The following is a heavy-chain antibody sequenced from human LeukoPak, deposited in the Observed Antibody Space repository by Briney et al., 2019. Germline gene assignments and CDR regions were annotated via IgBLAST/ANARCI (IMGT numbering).Heavy chain of an antibody. V-gene: IGHV3-15*01. D-gene: IGHD2-2*01. Sequence: GGSLRLSCAASGFTFSNAWVSWVRQAPGKGLEWVGRIKSKTDGGTTDYAAPVKGRFSISRDDSKNTLYLQMNSLKTEDTAVYYCTIDIVVVPAAPYFDYWGQGTLVTVSS. CDR3: TIDIVVVPAAPYFDY. J-gene: IGHJ4*02. CDR1: GFTFSNAW. CDR2: IKSKTDGGTT.